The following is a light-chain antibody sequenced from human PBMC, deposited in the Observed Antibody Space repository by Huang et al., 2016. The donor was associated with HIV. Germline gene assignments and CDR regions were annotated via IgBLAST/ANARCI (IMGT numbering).Light chain of an antibody. V-gene: IGKV3-11*01. CDR1: QSVSSY. J-gene: IGKJ3*01. CDR3: QQRSNWPPEVT. CDR2: DSF. Sequence: EIVLTQSPATLSLSPGERATLSCRASQSVSSYVAWYQQKPGQAPRLLIYDSFNSATGIPARFSGSGAGTDFTLTISSLEPEDFAVYYCQQRSNWPPEVTFGPGTKVDIK.